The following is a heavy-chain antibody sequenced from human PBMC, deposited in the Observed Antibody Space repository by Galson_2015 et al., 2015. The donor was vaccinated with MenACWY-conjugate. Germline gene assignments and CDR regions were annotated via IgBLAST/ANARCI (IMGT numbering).Heavy chain of an antibody. CDR2: ITPTNDNT. Sequence: SVKVSCKASGYLFTRYGISWVRQAPGQGLEWMGWITPTNDNTHYAQRFQGRVTMTTDTSTSTAYMELRSLRSDDTAVYFCARDHYFVWGTYPFDFWGQGTLVTVSS. V-gene: IGHV1-18*01. D-gene: IGHD3-16*02. J-gene: IGHJ4*02. CDR3: ARDHYFVWGTYPFDF. CDR1: GYLFTRYG.